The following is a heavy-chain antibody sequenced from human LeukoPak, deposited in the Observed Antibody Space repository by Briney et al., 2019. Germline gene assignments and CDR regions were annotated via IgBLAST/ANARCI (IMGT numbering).Heavy chain of an antibody. J-gene: IGHJ4*02. CDR1: GGSISSYY. Sequence: SETLSLTCTVSGGSISSYYWSWIRQPPGKGLEWIGYIYYSGSTNYNPSLKSRVTISVDTSKNQFSLKLSSVTAADTAVYYCARERTTRAIDYWGQGTLVTVSS. D-gene: IGHD4-17*01. CDR2: IYYSGST. CDR3: ARERTTRAIDY. V-gene: IGHV4-59*01.